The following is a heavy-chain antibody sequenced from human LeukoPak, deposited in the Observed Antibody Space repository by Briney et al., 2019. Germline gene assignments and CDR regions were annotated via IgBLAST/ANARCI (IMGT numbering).Heavy chain of an antibody. CDR2: ISAYNGNT. D-gene: IGHD4-23*01. CDR3: AREGIYGGAFDI. J-gene: IGHJ3*02. Sequence: ASVKVSCKASGYTFTSYGISWVRQAPGQGLEWMGWISAYNGNTNYGQKLQGRVTMTTDTSTSTAYMELSSLRSEDTAVYYCAREGIYGGAFDIWGQGTMVTVSS. CDR1: GYTFTSYG. V-gene: IGHV1-18*01.